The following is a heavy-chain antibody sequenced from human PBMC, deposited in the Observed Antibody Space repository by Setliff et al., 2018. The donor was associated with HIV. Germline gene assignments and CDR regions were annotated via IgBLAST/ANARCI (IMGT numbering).Heavy chain of an antibody. Sequence: SVKVSCKASGGTFRTYAISWVRQAPGQGLEWMGGIIPMLRVAKYAQNLQDRVTITADKSTGTAYMELSGLRSEDTVVYYCARGSNPTGNYDFYFLDVWGKGTTVTVSS. D-gene: IGHD1-1*01. V-gene: IGHV1-69*10. J-gene: IGHJ6*03. CDR2: IIPMLRVA. CDR1: GGTFRTYA. CDR3: ARGSNPTGNYDFYFLDV.